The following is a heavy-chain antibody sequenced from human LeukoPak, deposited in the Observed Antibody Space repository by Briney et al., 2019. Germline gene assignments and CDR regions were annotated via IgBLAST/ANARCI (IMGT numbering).Heavy chain of an antibody. CDR1: GGFISTYY. CDR2: IYTSGNT. Sequence: SETLSLTCTVSGGFISTYYWSWIRQPAGKGLEWIGRIYTSGNTNYDPSLKSRVTMSVDMSKNQFSLKLGSVTAADTAVYYCAREDSSLSRAFDIWGQRTMDAVSS. D-gene: IGHD2-15*01. J-gene: IGHJ3*02. CDR3: AREDSSLSRAFDI. V-gene: IGHV4-4*07.